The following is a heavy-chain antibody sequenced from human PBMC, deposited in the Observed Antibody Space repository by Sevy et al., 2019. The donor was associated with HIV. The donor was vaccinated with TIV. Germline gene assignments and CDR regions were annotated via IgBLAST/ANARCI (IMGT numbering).Heavy chain of an antibody. Sequence: GESLKISCAASGFTFSSYAMSWVRQAPGKGLEWVSAISGSGGSTYYADSVKGRFTISRDNSKNTLYLQMNSLRAEDTAVYYCAKGYRVNFDPWGQGTLVTVSS. J-gene: IGHJ5*02. CDR3: AKGYRVNFDP. CDR2: ISGSGGST. V-gene: IGHV3-23*01. CDR1: GFTFSSYA. D-gene: IGHD1-26*01.